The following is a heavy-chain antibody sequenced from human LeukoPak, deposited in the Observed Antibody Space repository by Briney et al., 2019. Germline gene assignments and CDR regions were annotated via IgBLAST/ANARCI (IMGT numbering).Heavy chain of an antibody. J-gene: IGHJ1*01. CDR2: ISGYGDST. CDR1: ALTFSRHV. V-gene: IGHV3-23*01. CDR3: AQDAEEKGYGRPVKYFQH. Sequence: PGGSLRLSCASSALTFSRHVINWVRQAPGKGLEWVSAISGYGDSTFYADSVKGRFSISRDNSKNTVYLQIDSLRVEDTAVYYCAQDAEEKGYGRPVKYFQHWGQGTLVTVSS. D-gene: IGHD3-10*01.